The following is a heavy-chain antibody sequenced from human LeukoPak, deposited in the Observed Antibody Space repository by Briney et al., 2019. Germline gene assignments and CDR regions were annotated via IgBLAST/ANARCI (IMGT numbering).Heavy chain of an antibody. J-gene: IGHJ4*02. CDR1: GGSISSSSYY. CDR3: ARHASGYCSSTSCYPADY. CDR2: IYYSGST. V-gene: IGHV4-39*01. Sequence: SETLSLTCTVSGGSISSSSYYRGWIRQPPGKGLEWIGSIYYSGSTYYNPSLKSRVTISVDTSKNQFSLKLSSVTAADTAVYCCARHASGYCSSTSCYPADYWGQGTLVTVSS. D-gene: IGHD2-2*01.